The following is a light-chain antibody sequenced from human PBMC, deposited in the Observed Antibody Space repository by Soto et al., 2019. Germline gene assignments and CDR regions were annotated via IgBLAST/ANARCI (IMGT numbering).Light chain of an antibody. V-gene: IGLV2-11*01. CDR1: SSDVGGYNF. CDR2: DVI. Sequence: QSALTQPRSVSGSPGQSVTISCTGTSSDVGGYNFVSWYQQHPGKAPKLMIYDVIKRPSGVPDRFSGSKSGNTASLTISGLQAEDEADYYCCSSGGSPTYVFGTGTKLTVL. CDR3: CSSGGSPTYV. J-gene: IGLJ1*01.